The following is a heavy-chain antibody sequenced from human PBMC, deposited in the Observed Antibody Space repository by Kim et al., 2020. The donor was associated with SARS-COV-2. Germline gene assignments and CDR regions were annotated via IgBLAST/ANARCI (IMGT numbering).Heavy chain of an antibody. Sequence: GGSLRLSCAASGFSFSSYGMHWVRQAPGKGLEWVAVIWYDGSNKYYADSVKGRFTISRDNSKNTLYLQMNSLRAEDTAVYYCAKGGPFWIEHPEIDYWG. CDR1: GFSFSSYG. CDR3: AKGGPFWIEHPEIDY. J-gene: IGHJ4*01. D-gene: IGHD3-3*01. CDR2: IWYDGSNK. V-gene: IGHV3-33*06.